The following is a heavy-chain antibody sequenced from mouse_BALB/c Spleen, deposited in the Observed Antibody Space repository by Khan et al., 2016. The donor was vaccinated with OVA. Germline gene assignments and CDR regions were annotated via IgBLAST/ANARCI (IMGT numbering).Heavy chain of an antibody. V-gene: IGHV1-20*02. D-gene: IGHD1-3*01. Sequence: EVKLEESGPELVKPGASVKISCKASGYSFTGYFMNWVMQSPGKSLEWIGRIHPHIGETFYNQRFVDKATLSVNESSSTAYMELHSLASEDSAVYFCARKNRSDFDYWGQGTTLTVSS. CDR1: GYSFTGYF. CDR3: ARKNRSDFDY. CDR2: IHPHIGET. J-gene: IGHJ2*01.